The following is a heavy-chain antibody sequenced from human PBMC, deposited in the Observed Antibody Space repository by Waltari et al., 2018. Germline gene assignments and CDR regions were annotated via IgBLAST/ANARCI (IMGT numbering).Heavy chain of an antibody. CDR3: ASERPGYDILTGYYIGDAFDI. D-gene: IGHD3-9*01. Sequence: QVQLVQSGAEVKKPGASVKVSCKASGYTFTSYGISWVRQAPGQGLAWMGWISAYKGNKNNAPKLQGRVTMTTVTSTSTAYMELRSLRSDDTAVYYCASERPGYDILTGYYIGDAFDIWGQGTMVTVSS. J-gene: IGHJ3*02. V-gene: IGHV1-18*01. CDR2: ISAYKGNK. CDR1: GYTFTSYG.